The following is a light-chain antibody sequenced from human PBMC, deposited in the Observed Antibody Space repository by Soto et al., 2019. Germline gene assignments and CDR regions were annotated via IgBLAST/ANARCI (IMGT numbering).Light chain of an antibody. CDR1: QSVSSY. CDR3: QHRSNSRT. V-gene: IGKV3-11*01. CDR2: DAS. J-gene: IGKJ1*01. Sequence: EIVLTQSPATLSLSPGDRATLSCKASQSVSSYLAWYQQKPGQAPRLLIYDASNRATGIPARCSGSGSGTYFTLTSSRLEDDDFAFYYCQHRSNSRTFGQGTKVEIK.